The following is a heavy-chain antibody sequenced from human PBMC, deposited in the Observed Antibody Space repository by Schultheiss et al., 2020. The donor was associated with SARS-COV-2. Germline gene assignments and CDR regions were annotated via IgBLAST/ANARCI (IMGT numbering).Heavy chain of an antibody. V-gene: IGHV3-23*01. CDR2: ISGIGGTT. CDR3: VRGTADPRRVVGITITNDY. Sequence: GESLKISCAASGFTFSSYAMSWVRQAPGKGLEWVSAISGIGGTTYYADSVKGRFTISRDNGKNSLYLQMRSLRDEDTAVYYCVRGTADPRRVVGITITNDYWGQGTLVTVSS. J-gene: IGHJ4*02. CDR1: GFTFSSYA. D-gene: IGHD3-3*01.